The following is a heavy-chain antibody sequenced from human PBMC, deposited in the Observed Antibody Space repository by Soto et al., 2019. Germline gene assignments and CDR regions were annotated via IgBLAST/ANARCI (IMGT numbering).Heavy chain of an antibody. CDR2: FDPEDGET. V-gene: IGHV1-24*01. D-gene: IGHD6-13*01. CDR3: ATVNYSRSFRLVDY. J-gene: IGHJ4*02. Sequence: ASVKVSCKVSGYTLTELSMHWVRQAPGKGLEWMGGFDPEDGETIYAQKFQGRVTMTEDTSTDTAYMELSSLRSEDTAVYYCATVNYSRSFRLVDYWGQGTLVTVSS. CDR1: GYTLTELS.